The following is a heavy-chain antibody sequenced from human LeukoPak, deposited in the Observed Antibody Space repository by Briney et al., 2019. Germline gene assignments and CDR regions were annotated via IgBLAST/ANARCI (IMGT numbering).Heavy chain of an antibody. J-gene: IGHJ4*02. CDR3: ARDHDYGPDY. Sequence: ASVKVSCKASGYTFTVHYLHWLRQAPGHGLEWMGWIKPDSGATNFAQNFQGRVTMTSDTSINTAYMELSSLTSDDTAMYYCARDHDYGPDYWGQGTLVTVSA. CDR2: IKPDSGAT. V-gene: IGHV1-2*02. CDR1: GYTFTVHY. D-gene: IGHD4/OR15-4a*01.